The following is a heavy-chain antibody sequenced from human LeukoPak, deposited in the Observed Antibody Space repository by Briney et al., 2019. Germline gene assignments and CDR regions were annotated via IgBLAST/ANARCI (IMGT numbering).Heavy chain of an antibody. CDR1: GFTFKTNW. CDR2: INSDGSDT. Sequence: GGSLRLSCAASGFTFKTNWMHWVRQAPGKGLVWVSHINSDGSDTAYADSVKGRFTVSRDNARNTLYLQMNSLRAEDTAVYYCERGSPLGHFWGQGTLVTVSS. CDR3: ERGSPLGHF. D-gene: IGHD3-16*01. V-gene: IGHV3-74*01. J-gene: IGHJ4*02.